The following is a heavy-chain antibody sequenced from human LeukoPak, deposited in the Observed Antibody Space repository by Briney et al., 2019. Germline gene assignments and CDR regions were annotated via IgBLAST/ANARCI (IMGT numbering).Heavy chain of an antibody. CDR2: IYHSGST. CDR3: ARGSLVGATGWTFDY. J-gene: IGHJ4*02. V-gene: IGHV4-30-2*01. D-gene: IGHD1-26*01. CDR1: GGSISSGGYY. Sequence: SETLSLTCTVSGGSISSGGYYWSWIRQPPGKGLEWIGYIYHSGSTYYNPSLKSRVTISVDRSKNQFSLKLSSVTAADTAVYYCARGSLVGATGWTFDYWGQGTLVTVSS.